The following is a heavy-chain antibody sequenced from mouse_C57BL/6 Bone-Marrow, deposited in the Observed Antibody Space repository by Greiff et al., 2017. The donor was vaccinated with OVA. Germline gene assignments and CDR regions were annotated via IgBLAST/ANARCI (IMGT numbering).Heavy chain of an antibody. CDR1: GYTFTDYE. CDR3: TRWGDYDGGFDY. D-gene: IGHD2-4*01. Sequence: QVQLQQSGAELVRPGASVTLSCKASGYTFTDYEMHWVKQTPVHGLEWIGAIDPETGGTAYNQKFKGKAILTADKSSSTAYMELRSLTSEDSAVYYCTRWGDYDGGFDYWGQGTTLTVSS. V-gene: IGHV1-15*01. CDR2: IDPETGGT. J-gene: IGHJ2*01.